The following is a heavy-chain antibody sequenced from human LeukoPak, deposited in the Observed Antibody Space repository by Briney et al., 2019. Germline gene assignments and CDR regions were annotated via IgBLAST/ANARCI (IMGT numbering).Heavy chain of an antibody. D-gene: IGHD3-22*01. CDR3: ASSYFDNSLHAYDI. J-gene: IGHJ3*02. CDR2: IKQDGSEV. Sequence: PGGSLRLSCAASGFTFSRYGMTWVRQAPGKGLEWVANIKQDGSEVYYVDSVKGRFTISRDNTKNSLFLHMSSLRAEDTAVYFCASSYFDNSLHAYDIWGQGTMVTVSS. V-gene: IGHV3-7*01. CDR1: GFTFSRYG.